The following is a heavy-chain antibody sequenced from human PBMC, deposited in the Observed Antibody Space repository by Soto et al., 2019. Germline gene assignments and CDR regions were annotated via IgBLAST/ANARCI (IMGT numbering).Heavy chain of an antibody. Sequence: SETLSLTCAVSGDSVSSSDFYWTWIRQPPGKPLEWIGYVYSTGTTNYSPSLKSRVDMSVDTSENQFSLKVRSATAAAAAVYFWARVSKRVALKDSNIVYFNAMDIWGNETTVTVSS. V-gene: IGHV4-61*08. D-gene: IGHD2-21*01. CDR3: ARVSKRVALKDSNIVYFNAMDI. CDR1: GDSVSSSDFY. J-gene: IGHJ6*04. CDR2: VYSTGTT.